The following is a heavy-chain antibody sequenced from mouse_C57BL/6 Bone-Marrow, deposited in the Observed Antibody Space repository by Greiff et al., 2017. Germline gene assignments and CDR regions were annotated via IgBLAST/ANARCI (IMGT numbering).Heavy chain of an antibody. CDR3: TRHYGSSIFDY. D-gene: IGHD1-1*01. Sequence: VQLQQSGTVLARPGASVKMSCKTSGYTFTSYWMHWVKQRPGQGLEWIGAISPGNSDTSYNQKFKGKAKLTAVTSASTAYMELSSLTNEYSAVYNGTRHYGSSIFDYWGQGTTLTVSS. CDR2: ISPGNSDT. V-gene: IGHV1-5*01. CDR1: GYTFTSYW. J-gene: IGHJ2*01.